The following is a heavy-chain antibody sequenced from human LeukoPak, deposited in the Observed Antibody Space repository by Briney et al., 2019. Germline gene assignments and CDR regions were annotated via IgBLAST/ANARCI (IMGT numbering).Heavy chain of an antibody. CDR3: AKASGYSSGWYGMYYFDY. V-gene: IGHV3-74*01. CDR1: GFTFSSYW. Sequence: GGSLRLSCAASGFTFSSYWMHWVRQAPGNGLVWVSRINSDGSSTSYADSVKGRFTISRDNAKNSLYLQMNSLRAEDTALYYCAKASGYSSGWYGMYYFDYWGQGTLVTVSS. CDR2: INSDGSST. D-gene: IGHD6-19*01. J-gene: IGHJ4*02.